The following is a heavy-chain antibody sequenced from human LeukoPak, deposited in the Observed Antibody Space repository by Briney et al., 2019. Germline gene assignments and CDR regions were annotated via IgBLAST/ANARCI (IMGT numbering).Heavy chain of an antibody. V-gene: IGHV3-53*01. J-gene: IGHJ4*02. D-gene: IGHD2-15*01. CDR3: ARDPGDCSGGSCYGDY. CDR1: XFTVSSNY. CDR2: IYSGGST. Sequence: GGSLRLSCXASXFTVSSNYMSWVRQAPGKGLEWVSVIYSGGSTYYADSVKSRFTISRDNSKNTLYLQMNSLRAEDTAVYYCARDPGDCSGGSCYGDYWGQGTLVTVSS.